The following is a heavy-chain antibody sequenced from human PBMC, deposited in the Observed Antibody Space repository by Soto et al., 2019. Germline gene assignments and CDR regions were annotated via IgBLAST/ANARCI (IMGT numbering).Heavy chain of an antibody. Sequence: QVQLVESGGGVVQPGRSLRLSCAASGFTFKNYAMHWVRQAPGKGLEWVAVISYDGSIEFYADSVKGRFTISRDDFKNTMFLQMGSLRVEDTAVYYCAREKRHNSLGGRFGMDVWGQGTTVTVS. D-gene: IGHD1-1*01. CDR3: AREKRHNSLGGRFGMDV. V-gene: IGHV3-30-3*01. J-gene: IGHJ6*02. CDR2: ISYDGSIE. CDR1: GFTFKNYA.